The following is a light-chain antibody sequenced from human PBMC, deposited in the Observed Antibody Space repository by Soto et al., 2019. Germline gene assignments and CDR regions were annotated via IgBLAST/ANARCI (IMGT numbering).Light chain of an antibody. Sequence: EIVLTQSPCTLSLSAGERATLSCRASQTVSSCLAWYQQKPGKAPRLLIYSASSRAADIPDRFSGSGSGTEFTLTINSLEPEDFAVYYCQQYGGSPPAFGQGTKVDIK. CDR3: QQYGGSPPA. V-gene: IGKV3-20*01. J-gene: IGKJ1*01. CDR1: QTVSSC. CDR2: SAS.